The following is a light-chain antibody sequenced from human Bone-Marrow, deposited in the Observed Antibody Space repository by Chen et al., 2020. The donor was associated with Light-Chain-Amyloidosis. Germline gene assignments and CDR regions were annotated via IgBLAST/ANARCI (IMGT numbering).Light chain of an antibody. J-gene: IGLJ3*02. V-gene: IGLV3-21*02. CDR1: NIGGKR. Sequence: SYVVSQPPSVSVAPGQTARIPCGGNNIGGKRVHWYQTKPGQAPVLVVHDDDDRPSGVPERFSGSDSGSTATLTLRRVEVGDEADYHCQWGNSGSDHPGGFGGGTKLTVL. CDR3: QWGNSGSDHPGG. CDR2: DDD.